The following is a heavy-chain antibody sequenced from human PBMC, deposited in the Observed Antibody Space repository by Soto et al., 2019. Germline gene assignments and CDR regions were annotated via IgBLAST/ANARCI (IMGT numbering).Heavy chain of an antibody. CDR1: GGSISSYY. Sequence: QVQLQESGPGLVKPSETLSLTCTVSGGSISSYYWSWIRQPPGKGLEWIGFISYSGSTSYNPFLKSRVTISVDTSKNQFSLNLSSVTAADTAVYYCARYSGTYYVYWGQGTLVTVSS. V-gene: IGHV4-59*01. D-gene: IGHD1-26*01. CDR2: ISYSGST. J-gene: IGHJ4*02. CDR3: ARYSGTYYVY.